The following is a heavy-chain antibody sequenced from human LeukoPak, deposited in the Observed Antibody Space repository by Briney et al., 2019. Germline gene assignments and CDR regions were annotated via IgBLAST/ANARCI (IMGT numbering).Heavy chain of an antibody. J-gene: IGHJ4*02. CDR3: ARGSTVDTVATPLKY. CDR2: ISISGSKT. CDR1: EFDFSSHA. V-gene: IGHV3-23*01. Sequence: PGGSLRLSCAASEFDFSSHAMTWVRQAPGKGLEWVSAISISGSKTYYADSVKGRFTISRDNSKNTLYLQMNSLRAEDTAVYYCARGSTVDTVATPLKYWGQGTLVTVSS. D-gene: IGHD5-12*01.